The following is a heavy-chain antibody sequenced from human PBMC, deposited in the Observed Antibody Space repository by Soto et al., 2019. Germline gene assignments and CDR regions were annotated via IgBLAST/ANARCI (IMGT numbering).Heavy chain of an antibody. J-gene: IGHJ3*02. CDR1: GCTFSNYG. Sequence: GGPLRLSWAAAGCTFSNYGMSWVRQAPGKGLEWVSAISGGGSDTYYVDSVKGRFTISRDNSKNTLYLQMNSLRAEDTAVHYCARRWRVDAFDIWGQGTIVTVSS. V-gene: IGHV3-23*01. D-gene: IGHD3-3*01. CDR3: ARRWRVDAFDI. CDR2: ISGGGSDT.